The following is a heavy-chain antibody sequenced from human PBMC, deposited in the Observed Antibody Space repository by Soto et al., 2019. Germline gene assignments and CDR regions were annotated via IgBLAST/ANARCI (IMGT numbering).Heavy chain of an antibody. J-gene: IGHJ3*02. CDR2: ISYDGSNK. CDR3: AKDVEKNYAHSGDAFDI. Sequence: QVQLVESGGGVVQPGRSLRLSCAASGFTFSSYGMHWVRQAPGKGLEWVAVISYDGSNKYYADSVKGRFTISRDNSKNTLYLQMKSLRDEDTAVYYCAKDVEKNYAHSGDAFDIWGQGTMVTVSS. CDR1: GFTFSSYG. D-gene: IGHD1-7*01. V-gene: IGHV3-30*18.